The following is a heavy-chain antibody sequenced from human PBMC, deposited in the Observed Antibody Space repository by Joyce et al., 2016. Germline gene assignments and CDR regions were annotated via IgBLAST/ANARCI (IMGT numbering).Heavy chain of an antibody. J-gene: IGHJ4*02. CDR3: ARDRDMVTFGGVIVTPGY. Sequence: QVQLVQSGAEVKKPGASVKVSCKASGYTFPSYGITWLRQAPGQGLEWMGWINTYNGNTNYAQRLQGRVTMTTDTSTSTAYMELRSLRSDDTAVYYCARDRDMVTFGGVIVTPGYWGQGTLVTVST. V-gene: IGHV1-18*04. D-gene: IGHD3-16*02. CDR2: INTYNGNT. CDR1: GYTFPSYG.